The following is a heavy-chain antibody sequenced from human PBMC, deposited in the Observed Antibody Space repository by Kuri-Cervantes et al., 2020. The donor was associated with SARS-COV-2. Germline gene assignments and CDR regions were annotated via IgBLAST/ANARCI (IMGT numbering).Heavy chain of an antibody. CDR2: TYYRSKWYN. Sequence: PCAISGDSVSSNSAAWNWIRQSPSRGLEWLGRTYYRSKWYNDYAVSVKSRITINPDTSKNQFSLQLNYVTPEDTAVYYCARDPKIAAHIRYYYYGMDVWGQGTTVTVSS. V-gene: IGHV6-1*01. CDR1: GDSVSSNSAA. D-gene: IGHD6-6*01. J-gene: IGHJ6*02. CDR3: ARDPKIAAHIRYYYYGMDV.